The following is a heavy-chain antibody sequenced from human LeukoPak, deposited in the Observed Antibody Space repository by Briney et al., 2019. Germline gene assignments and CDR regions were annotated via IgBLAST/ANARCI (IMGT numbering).Heavy chain of an antibody. V-gene: IGHV1-69*13. Sequence: SVKVSCKASGGTFSSYAISWVRQAPGQGLDWMGGIIPISGTANYAQKFQGRVTITADESTSTAYMELSSLRSEDTAVYYCARVFYDILTGYYNWFDPWGQGTLVTVSS. CDR1: GGTFSSYA. J-gene: IGHJ5*02. D-gene: IGHD3-9*01. CDR2: IIPISGTA. CDR3: ARVFYDILTGYYNWFDP.